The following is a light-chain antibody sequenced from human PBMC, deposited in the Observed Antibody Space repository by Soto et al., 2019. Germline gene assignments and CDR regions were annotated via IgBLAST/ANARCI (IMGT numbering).Light chain of an antibody. V-gene: IGKV3-15*01. CDR1: QSVSSN. Sequence: EIVMTQCPATVSVSPGERATLSCRASQSVSSNLAWYQQKPGQAPRLLIYGASTRATGIPARFSGSGSGTEFTLTISSLQSEDFAVYYCQQYNNWPPTFGQGTRLEI. J-gene: IGKJ5*01. CDR2: GAS. CDR3: QQYNNWPPT.